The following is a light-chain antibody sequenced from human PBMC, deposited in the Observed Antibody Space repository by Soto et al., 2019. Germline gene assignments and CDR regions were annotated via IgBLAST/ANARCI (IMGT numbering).Light chain of an antibody. CDR3: QQRDYWQVT. Sequence: EIVLTQSPVTLSLSPGERATLSCRASQSVSSRLAWYQQKPGQAPRLLIYDVSNRATCIPARFSGSGSGTDFTLTISSLEPEDFAVYYCQQRDYWQVTFGQGTRLEIK. CDR1: QSVSSR. V-gene: IGKV3-11*01. J-gene: IGKJ5*01. CDR2: DVS.